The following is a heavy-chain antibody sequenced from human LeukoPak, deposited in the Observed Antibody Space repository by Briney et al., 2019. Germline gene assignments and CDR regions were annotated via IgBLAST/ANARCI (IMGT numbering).Heavy chain of an antibody. CDR3: ARFGCSSTSCYYYYYYYYMDV. CDR2: ISSSSSYI. D-gene: IGHD2-2*01. V-gene: IGHV3-21*01. J-gene: IGHJ6*03. CDR1: GFTFSSYS. Sequence: GGSLRLXCAASGFTFSSYSMNWVRQAPGKGLEWVSSISSSSSYIYYADSVKGRFTISRDNAKNSLYLQMNSLRAEDTAVYYCARFGCSSTSCYYYYYYYYMDVWGKGTTVTVSS.